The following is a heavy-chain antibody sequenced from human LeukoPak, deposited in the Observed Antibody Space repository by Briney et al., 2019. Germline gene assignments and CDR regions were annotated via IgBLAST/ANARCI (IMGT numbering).Heavy chain of an antibody. Sequence: SETLSLTCTVSGGSISSSSYYWGWIRQPPGKGLEWIGSIYYSGSTYYNPSLKSRVTISVDTSKNQFSLKLSSVTAADTAVYYCARPAGEYSYGSPPGWFDPWGQGTLVTVSS. D-gene: IGHD5-18*01. CDR3: ARPAGEYSYGSPPGWFDP. CDR2: IYYSGST. V-gene: IGHV4-39*01. CDR1: GGSISSSSYY. J-gene: IGHJ5*02.